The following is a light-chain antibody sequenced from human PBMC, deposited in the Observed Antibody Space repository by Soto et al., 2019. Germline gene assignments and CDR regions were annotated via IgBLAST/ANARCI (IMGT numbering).Light chain of an antibody. CDR2: GAS. CDR3: QQYNDRPRT. CDR1: QFVSTN. J-gene: IGKJ1*01. V-gene: IGKV3-15*01. Sequence: ELVMTQSPATLSVSPGERATLSCRASQFVSTNLAWYQQRPGQASRLLIYGASTRAIGVPARFSGSGSGTEFTLTISSLQSEDFAVYYCQQYNDRPRTFGQGTKVDI.